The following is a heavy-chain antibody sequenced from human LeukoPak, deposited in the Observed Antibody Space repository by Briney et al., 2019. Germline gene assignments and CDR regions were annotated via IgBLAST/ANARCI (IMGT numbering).Heavy chain of an antibody. CDR2: SYTSGST. V-gene: IGHV4-4*07. CDR3: AREGSYYDILTGYYYGYFDY. J-gene: IGHJ4*02. D-gene: IGHD3-9*01. Sequence: SETLSLTCTVSGGSISSYYWSWIRQPAGKGLELIGRSYTSGSTNYNPSLKSRVTMSVDTSKNQFSLKMSSVTAADTAVYYCAREGSYYDILTGYYYGYFDYWGQGTLVTVSS. CDR1: GGSISSYY.